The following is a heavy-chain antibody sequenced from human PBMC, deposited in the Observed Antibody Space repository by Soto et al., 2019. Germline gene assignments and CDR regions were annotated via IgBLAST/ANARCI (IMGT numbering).Heavy chain of an antibody. J-gene: IGHJ3*01. V-gene: IGHV2-5*01. CDR1: GFSLTTSGVG. Sequence: QITLKESGPALVKPTQTLTLTCTFSGFSLTTSGVGVGWIRQPPGKALEWLALIYWNDDERYSPSLRSRPTITTDPSTNRVVLTMTNLEAVDTATYYCAPSRRSSGDAFDLWGQGTMVTVSS. CDR3: APSRRSSGDAFDL. CDR2: IYWNDDE. D-gene: IGHD6-6*01.